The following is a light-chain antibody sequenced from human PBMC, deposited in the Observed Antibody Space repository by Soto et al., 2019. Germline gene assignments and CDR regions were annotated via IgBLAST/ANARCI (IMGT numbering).Light chain of an antibody. CDR2: DAS. J-gene: IGKJ4*02. Sequence: EIVLTQSPGTLSLSPGERATLSSRAIQGVSSHLAWYQQEPGQAPRLLICDASNRATGIPARLSGDGSGTGFTLTNSCLEPAHFACYDCVPRPNWRLTCGRGSNVHIK. CDR1: QGVSSH. V-gene: IGKV3-11*01. CDR3: VPRPNWRLT.